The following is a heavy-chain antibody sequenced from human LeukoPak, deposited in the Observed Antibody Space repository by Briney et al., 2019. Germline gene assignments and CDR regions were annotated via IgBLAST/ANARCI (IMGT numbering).Heavy chain of an antibody. CDR1: GGSISSYY. CDR2: IYYSGST. Sequence: PSETLSLTCTVSGGSISSYYWSWIRQPPGKGLEWIGYIYYSGSTNYNPSLKSRVTISVDTSKNQFSLKLSSVTAADTAVYYCARHKVATILTFDYWGQGTLVTVSS. V-gene: IGHV4-59*08. J-gene: IGHJ4*02. D-gene: IGHD5-12*01. CDR3: ARHKVATILTFDY.